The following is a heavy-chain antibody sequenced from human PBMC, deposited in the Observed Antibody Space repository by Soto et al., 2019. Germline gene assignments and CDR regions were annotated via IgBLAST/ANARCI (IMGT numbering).Heavy chain of an antibody. Sequence: GGSLRLSCAASGFTFSGYAMSWVRQAPGKGLEWVSAISGSGGSTYYADSVKGRFTISRDNSKNTLYLQMNSLRAEDTAVYYCAKDRGKYYYDSSGRFDYWGQGTLVTVSS. J-gene: IGHJ4*02. V-gene: IGHV3-23*01. D-gene: IGHD3-22*01. CDR2: ISGSGGST. CDR3: AKDRGKYYYDSSGRFDY. CDR1: GFTFSGYA.